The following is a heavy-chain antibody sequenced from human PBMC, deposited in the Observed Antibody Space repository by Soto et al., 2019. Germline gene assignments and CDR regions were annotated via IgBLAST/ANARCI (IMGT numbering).Heavy chain of an antibody. Sequence: ELSMRLSWPLATFTLTNYGINWARQAPGKGLEWVSSGSKSDYTYQSEAGKGRFTMSRDDARNSVSLQIDSLRAEDTAVYYCTREDRIIIPAVADLWGQGTLVTVSS. CDR2: GSKSDYT. D-gene: IGHD6-19*01. CDR3: TREDRIIIPAVADL. CDR1: TFTLTNYG. V-gene: IGHV3-21*01. J-gene: IGHJ5*02.